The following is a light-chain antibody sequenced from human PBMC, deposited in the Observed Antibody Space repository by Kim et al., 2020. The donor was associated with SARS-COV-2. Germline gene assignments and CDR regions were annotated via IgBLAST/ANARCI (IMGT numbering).Light chain of an antibody. V-gene: IGLV2-11*01. Sequence: LTQPRSVSGSPGQSVTISCTGTSSDVGGYNYVSWYQQHPGKAPKLMIYDVSKRPSGVPDRFSGSKSGNTASLTISGLQAEDEADYYCCSYAGSYTWVFGGGTQLTVL. CDR3: CSYAGSYTWV. CDR1: SSDVGGYNY. CDR2: DVS. J-gene: IGLJ3*02.